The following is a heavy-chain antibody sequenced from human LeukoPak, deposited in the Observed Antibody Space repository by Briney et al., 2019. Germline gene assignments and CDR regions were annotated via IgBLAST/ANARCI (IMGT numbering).Heavy chain of an antibody. D-gene: IGHD5-12*01. V-gene: IGHV1-2*02. CDR2: INPNSGGT. Sequence: GASVKVSCKASGYTFSDYYMHWVRQAPGHGLEWMGWINPNSGGTNFAQKFQGRVTMTRDTSISTAYMELSRLRSDDTAVYYCARRGYSGYDFYIDYWGQGTLVTVSS. J-gene: IGHJ4*02. CDR1: GYTFSDYY. CDR3: ARRGYSGYDFYIDY.